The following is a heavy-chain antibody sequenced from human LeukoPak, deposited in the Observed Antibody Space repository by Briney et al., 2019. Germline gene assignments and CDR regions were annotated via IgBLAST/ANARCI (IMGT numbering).Heavy chain of an antibody. CDR1: GFTFSAYW. V-gene: IGHV3-7*01. CDR2: IMQDGSEK. Sequence: GGSLRLSCLGSGFTFSAYWMSWVRQAPGKGLEWVANIMQDGSEKNYVDSVKGRFTISRDNARNSLYLQMNSLRAEDTAVYYCARDRVWTVLYWGQGTLVTVSS. CDR3: ARDRVWTVLY. J-gene: IGHJ4*02. D-gene: IGHD6-13*01.